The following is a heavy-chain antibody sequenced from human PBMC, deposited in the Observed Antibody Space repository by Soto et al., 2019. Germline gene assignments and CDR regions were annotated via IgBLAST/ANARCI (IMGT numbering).Heavy chain of an antibody. D-gene: IGHD5-12*01. V-gene: IGHV1-69*01. Sequence: QEQLVQSGAEVKKPGSSVKVSCKDSGGLFSSYAISWVRQAPGQGLEWMGGIIPVFGTTYYAQNFQDRFTIIADESTSTAYMELTSLKSEDTAIYYCARGGDGYNYYFVYWGQGTLVTVSS. CDR1: GGLFSSYA. CDR3: ARGGDGYNYYFVY. CDR2: IIPVFGTT. J-gene: IGHJ4*02.